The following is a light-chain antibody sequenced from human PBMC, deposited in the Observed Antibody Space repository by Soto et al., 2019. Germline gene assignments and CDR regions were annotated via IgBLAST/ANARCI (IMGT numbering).Light chain of an antibody. V-gene: IGKV1-27*01. CDR3: QQSYMDPIT. J-gene: IGKJ5*01. CDR2: AAS. CDR1: QGISNY. Sequence: DIQMTQSPSSLSASVGDRVTITCRASQGISNYLAWYQQKPGKVPKLLIYAASTLQSGVPSRFSGSGSGTEFTLTISSLQPDDSATYFCQQSYMDPITFGQGTRLEIK.